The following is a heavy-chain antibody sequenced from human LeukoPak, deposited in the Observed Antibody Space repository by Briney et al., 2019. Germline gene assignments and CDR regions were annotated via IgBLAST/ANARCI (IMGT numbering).Heavy chain of an antibody. J-gene: IGHJ4*02. V-gene: IGHV3-30-3*01. CDR1: GFTFSSYA. Sequence: PGGSLRLSCAASGFTFSSYALHWVRQAPGKGLEWVAVISYDGSNKYYADSVKGRFTISRDNSKNTLYLQMNSLRAEDTAVYYCASYSSSWYVVSWGQGTLVTVSS. CDR2: ISYDGSNK. D-gene: IGHD6-13*01. CDR3: ASYSSSWYVVS.